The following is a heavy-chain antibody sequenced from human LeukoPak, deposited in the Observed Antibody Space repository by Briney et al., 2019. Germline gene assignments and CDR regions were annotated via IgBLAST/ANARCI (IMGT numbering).Heavy chain of an antibody. D-gene: IGHD6-13*01. Sequence: ASVKVSCKASGYTFTGYYMHWVRQAPGQGLEWMGWINPNSGGTNYAQKFQGRVTMTRDTSISTAYMELSRLRSDDTAVYYCARIAAAGTRVSCFDPWGQGNLVTVSS. J-gene: IGHJ5*02. CDR3: ARIAAAGTRVSCFDP. CDR2: INPNSGGT. CDR1: GYTFTGYY. V-gene: IGHV1-2*02.